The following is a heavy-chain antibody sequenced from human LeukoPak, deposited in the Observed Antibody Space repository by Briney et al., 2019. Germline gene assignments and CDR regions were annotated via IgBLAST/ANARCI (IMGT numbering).Heavy chain of an antibody. CDR3: GRDALVGYFSYYYMDV. CDR2: ISNSGST. J-gene: IGHJ6*03. CDR1: GGSISSHY. D-gene: IGHD2-15*01. Sequence: SETLSLTCTVSGGSISSHYWTWIRQSPVKGLEWIGDISNSGSTSYNPSLKSRVTISIDTSKNQFSLKLGSVTAAVTAVYYCGRDALVGYFSYYYMDVWGKGTTVTVSS. V-gene: IGHV4-59*11.